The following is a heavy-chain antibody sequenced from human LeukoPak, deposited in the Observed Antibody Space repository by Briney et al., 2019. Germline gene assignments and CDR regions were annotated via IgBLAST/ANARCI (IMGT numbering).Heavy chain of an antibody. Sequence: PGGYLRLYCAASGFTFSSCAMSWVRQAPGKGLEWVSAISGSGGSTYYADSVKGRFTISRDNSKNTLYLQMNSLRAEDTAVYYCAREESEGFDYWGPRTLVTVSS. CDR3: AREESEGFDY. CDR2: ISGSGGST. D-gene: IGHD1-14*01. CDR1: GFTFSSCA. J-gene: IGHJ4*02. V-gene: IGHV3-23*01.